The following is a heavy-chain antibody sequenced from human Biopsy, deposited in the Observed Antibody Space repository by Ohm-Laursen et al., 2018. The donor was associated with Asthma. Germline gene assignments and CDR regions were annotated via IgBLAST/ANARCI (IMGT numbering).Heavy chain of an antibody. Sequence: TLSLTCTVSGASIKTDDHYWSWLRQPPGKGLEWFGVIHYSGSTSYNPSLKGGVTISVDTSKNQFSLKLSSVTAADTAVYYCARASVAASSNWFDPWGQGTLVTVSS. D-gene: IGHD6-19*01. CDR1: GASIKTDDHY. CDR2: IHYSGST. J-gene: IGHJ5*02. V-gene: IGHV4-30-4*01. CDR3: ARASVAASSNWFDP.